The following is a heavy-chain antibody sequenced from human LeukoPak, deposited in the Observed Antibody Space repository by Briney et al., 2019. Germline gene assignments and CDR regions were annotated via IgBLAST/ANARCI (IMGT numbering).Heavy chain of an antibody. V-gene: IGHV1-3*01. CDR1: GYTFSGNV. CDR2: INGANGDT. Sequence: GASVKVSCKASGYTFSGNVMHWVRQAPGQRLEWMGWINGANGDTKYSQKFQGRVTITRDTSASTAYMELSSLRSEDTAVYYCARLEGYSSSWYKLGAFDIWGQGTMVTVSS. D-gene: IGHD6-13*01. CDR3: ARLEGYSSSWYKLGAFDI. J-gene: IGHJ3*02.